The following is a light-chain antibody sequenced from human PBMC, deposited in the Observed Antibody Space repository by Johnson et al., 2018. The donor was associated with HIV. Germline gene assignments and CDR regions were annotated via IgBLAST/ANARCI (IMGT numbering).Light chain of an antibody. J-gene: IGLJ1*01. CDR1: SSNIGNSY. V-gene: IGLV1-51*02. CDR2: ENN. Sequence: QSVLTQPPSVSAAPGQKVTISCYGSSSNIGNSYVSWFQQLPGTAPKLLIYENNKRPSGIPARFSGSKSGTSATLGITGLQAGDEADYSCGTWDSSLNGYVCTTGTKVTVL. CDR3: GTWDSSLNGYV.